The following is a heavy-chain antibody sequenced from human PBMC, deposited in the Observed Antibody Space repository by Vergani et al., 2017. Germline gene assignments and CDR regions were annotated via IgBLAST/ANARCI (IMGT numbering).Heavy chain of an antibody. Sequence: QVQLQQWGGGLLKPSETLSLTCVVNGGSFTSYHWTWIRQSPGEGLEWVVDIDHTGRPDYNPSLKSRLTMSVDKSRNRFSLTLNSVTATDTAIYFCARVNTETNGHLYYYYYMDVWGQGTAVTVS. J-gene: IGHJ6*03. CDR3: ARVNTETNGHLYYYYYMDV. V-gene: IGHV4-34*01. CDR1: GGSFTSYH. D-gene: IGHD4-11*01. CDR2: IDHTGRP.